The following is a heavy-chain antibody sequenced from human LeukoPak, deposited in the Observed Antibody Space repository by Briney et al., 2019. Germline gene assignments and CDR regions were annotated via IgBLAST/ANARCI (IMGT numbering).Heavy chain of an antibody. Sequence: GSLRLSCAASGFTFSSYWMSWVRQAPGKGLEWVANIKQDGSEKYYVDSVKGRFTISRDNAKNSLYLQMNSLRAEDTAVYYCARVASGYDILTGYYQTYYFDYWGQGTLVTVSS. V-gene: IGHV3-7*01. CDR1: GFTFSSYW. CDR3: ARVASGYDILTGYYQTYYFDY. J-gene: IGHJ4*02. CDR2: IKQDGSEK. D-gene: IGHD3-9*01.